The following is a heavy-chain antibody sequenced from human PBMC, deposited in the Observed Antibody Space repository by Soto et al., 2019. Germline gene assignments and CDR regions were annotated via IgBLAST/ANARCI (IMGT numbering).Heavy chain of an antibody. CDR1: GFTFSSYS. D-gene: IGHD6-19*01. Sequence: EVQLVESGGGLVKPGGSLRLSCAASGFTFSSYSMNWVRQAPGKGLEWVSSISSSSSYIYYADSVKGRFTISRDNAKNSLYLQMNSLRAEDTAVYYCAGDRGSCWPRTWDCFDYWGQGTLVTVSS. CDR3: AGDRGSCWPRTWDCFDY. J-gene: IGHJ4*02. V-gene: IGHV3-21*01. CDR2: ISSSSSYI.